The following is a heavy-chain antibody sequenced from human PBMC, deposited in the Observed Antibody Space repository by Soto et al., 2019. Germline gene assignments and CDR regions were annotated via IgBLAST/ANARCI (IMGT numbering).Heavy chain of an antibody. V-gene: IGHV3-23*01. Sequence: PGGSLRLSCAASGFTFSSYAMSWVRQAPGKGLEWVSAISGSGGSTYYADSVKGRFTISRDNSKNTLYLQMNSLRAEDTAVYYCAKVFGERSYYYYMDVWGKGTTVTVSS. CDR3: AKVFGERSYYYYMDV. J-gene: IGHJ6*03. D-gene: IGHD3-10*01. CDR2: ISGSGGST. CDR1: GFTFSSYA.